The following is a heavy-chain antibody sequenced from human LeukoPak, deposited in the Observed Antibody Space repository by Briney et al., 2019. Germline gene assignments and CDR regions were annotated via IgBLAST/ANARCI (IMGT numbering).Heavy chain of an antibody. CDR3: ARVKGSSWPAFDY. J-gene: IGHJ4*01. CDR1: GFIVSSNY. CDR2: IYSGGST. Sequence: GGSLRLSCAASGFIVSSNYMSWVRQAPGKGLEWVSVIYSGGSTYYADSVKGRFTISRDNSKNTLYLQMNSLRAEDTAVYYCARVKGSSWPAFDYWGHGTPVTVSS. D-gene: IGHD6-13*01. V-gene: IGHV3-53*01.